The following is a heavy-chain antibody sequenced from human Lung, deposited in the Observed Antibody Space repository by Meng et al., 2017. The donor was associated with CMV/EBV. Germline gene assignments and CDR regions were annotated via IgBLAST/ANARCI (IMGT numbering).Heavy chain of an antibody. CDR3: ATRNGCH. V-gene: IGHV3-11*01. J-gene: IGHJ4*02. CDR2: ISSSSRSL. CDR1: GLTFTDHY. D-gene: IGHD3-3*01. Sequence: GGSLRLSCAASGLTFTDHYMTWIRQTPAKTLEWVSYISSSSRSLYYADSVKGRFTISRDNSKNSVYLQMNSLRADDTAVYFCATRNGCHWGQGTPVTVSS.